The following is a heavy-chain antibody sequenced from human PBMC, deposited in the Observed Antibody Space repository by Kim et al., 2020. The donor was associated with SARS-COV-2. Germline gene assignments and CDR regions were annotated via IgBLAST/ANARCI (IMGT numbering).Heavy chain of an antibody. V-gene: IGHV3-30*18. J-gene: IGHJ4*02. CDR1: GLTFRSYD. CDR2: ISDDGDAK. CDR3: AKEGGRHGFTFGDY. Sequence: GGSLRLSCEASGLTFRSYDMHWVRQTPGKGPEWVAFISDDGDAKSYADSVKGRFTIFRDNPKNTVYLQMDSLIFEDTAVYYCAKEGGRHGFTFGDYWGQG. D-gene: IGHD5-18*01.